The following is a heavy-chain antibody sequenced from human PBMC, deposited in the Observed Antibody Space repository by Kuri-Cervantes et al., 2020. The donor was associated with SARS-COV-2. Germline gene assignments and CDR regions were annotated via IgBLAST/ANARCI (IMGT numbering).Heavy chain of an antibody. J-gene: IGHJ4*02. V-gene: IGHV3-15*01. Sequence: GGSLRLSCVGSGFTFSDAWMSWVRQTPGKGLEWIGRFKSKTAGGTTVYAAPVQGRFTISRDDSRNTLYLQMDSLKTEDTAVYYCTTLIDYWGQGALVTVSS. CDR1: GFTFSDAW. CDR3: TTLIDY. CDR2: FKSKTAGGTT.